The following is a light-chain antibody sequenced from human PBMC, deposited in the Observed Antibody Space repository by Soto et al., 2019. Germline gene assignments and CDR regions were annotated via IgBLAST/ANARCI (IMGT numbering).Light chain of an antibody. CDR1: QSISTN. CDR3: QQYDKWPLT. V-gene: IGKV3-15*01. CDR2: GAS. Sequence: EIVMTQSPATLSVSPGERASLSCRASQSISTNLAWYQQKPGQAPRLLIYGASTRATGIPARFSGSVSGTEFTLTICSPQSEDFAVYYCQQYDKWPLTFGPGTKVDIE. J-gene: IGKJ3*01.